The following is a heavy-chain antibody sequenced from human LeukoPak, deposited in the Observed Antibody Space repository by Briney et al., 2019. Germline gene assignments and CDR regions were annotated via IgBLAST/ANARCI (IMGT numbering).Heavy chain of an antibody. Sequence: SVKVSCKASGGTFSSYAISWVRQAPGQGLEWMGGIIPIFGTANYAQKFQGRATITADKSTSTAYMELSSLRSEDTAVYYCAREAYCGGDCYSGVDYWGQGTLVTVSS. D-gene: IGHD2-21*02. CDR1: GGTFSSYA. CDR3: AREAYCGGDCYSGVDY. V-gene: IGHV1-69*06. CDR2: IIPIFGTA. J-gene: IGHJ4*02.